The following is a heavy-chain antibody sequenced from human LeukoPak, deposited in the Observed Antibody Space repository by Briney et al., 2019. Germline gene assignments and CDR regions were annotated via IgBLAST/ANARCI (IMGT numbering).Heavy chain of an antibody. CDR1: GGSISSYY. V-gene: IGHV4-59*01. CDR3: ARGAGAYYFDD. J-gene: IGHJ4*02. Sequence: PSETLSLTCTVSGGSISSYYWSWIRQPPGKGLEWIGYIYYSGSTNYNPSLKSRVTISVDTSKNQFSLKLSSVTAADTAVYYCARGAGAYYFDDWGRGTLLTVSS. CDR2: IYYSGST. D-gene: IGHD4/OR15-4a*01.